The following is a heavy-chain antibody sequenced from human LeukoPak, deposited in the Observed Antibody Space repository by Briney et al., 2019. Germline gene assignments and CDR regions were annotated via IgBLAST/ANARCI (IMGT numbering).Heavy chain of an antibody. Sequence: PSETLSLTCAVYGGSFSGYYWSWIRQPPGKGLEWIGEITHSGSTTYNPSLKSRFTISVDTSKNQFSLKLSSVTAADTAVYFCARLRAHAYNYGFDYWGQGALVTVSS. V-gene: IGHV4-34*01. D-gene: IGHD5-24*01. J-gene: IGHJ4*02. CDR1: GGSFSGYY. CDR2: ITHSGST. CDR3: ARLRAHAYNYGFDY.